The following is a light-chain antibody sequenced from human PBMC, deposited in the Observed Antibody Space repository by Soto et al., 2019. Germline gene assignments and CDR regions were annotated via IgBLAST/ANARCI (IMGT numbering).Light chain of an antibody. CDR2: DVT. CDR1: SSDVGGYNF. J-gene: IGLJ2*01. CDR3: SSYSISSTLVV. Sequence: QSALTQPASVSGSPGQSITISCTGTSSDVGGYNFVSWYQHHPGKAPKLMIYDVTNRPLGVSNRFSGSKSGNTASLTISGLQGEDEADYYCSSYSISSTLVVFGGGTKLTVL. V-gene: IGLV2-14*03.